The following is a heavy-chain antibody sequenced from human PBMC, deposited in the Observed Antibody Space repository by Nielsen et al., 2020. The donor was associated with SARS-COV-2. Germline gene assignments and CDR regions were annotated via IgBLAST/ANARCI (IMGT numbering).Heavy chain of an antibody. CDR1: GFTFSSYD. J-gene: IGHJ4*02. CDR3: ASIAVAGPGY. V-gene: IGHV3-30*02. CDR2: IRYDGSNK. D-gene: IGHD6-19*01. Sequence: GGSLRLSCAASGFTFSSYDMHWVRQAPGKGLEWVAFIRYDGSNKYYADSVKGRFTISRDNSKNTLYLQMNSLRAEDTAVYYCASIAVAGPGYWGQGTLVTVSS.